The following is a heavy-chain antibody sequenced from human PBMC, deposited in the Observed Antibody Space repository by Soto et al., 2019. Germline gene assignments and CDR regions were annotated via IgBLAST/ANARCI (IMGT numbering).Heavy chain of an antibody. CDR1: GYSINSDYY. Sequence: SETLSLTCAVSGYSINSDYYCGFIRPPPGRGLGWSGSVDHSGRTHYSAFMRSRFTIFIDTSKNPFYLTLTSLTAADTAMYSCGKKGYYPSGKINLFDFWGPGTLVTVSS. J-gene: IGHJ4*02. CDR2: VDHSGRT. D-gene: IGHD3-10*01. CDR3: GKKGYYPSGKINLFDF. V-gene: IGHV4-38-2*01.